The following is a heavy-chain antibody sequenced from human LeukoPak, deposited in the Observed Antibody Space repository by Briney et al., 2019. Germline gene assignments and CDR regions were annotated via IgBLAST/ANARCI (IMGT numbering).Heavy chain of an antibody. V-gene: IGHV4-34*01. Sequence: KPSGTLSLTCAVYGGSFSGYYWSWIRQPPGKGLEWIGEINHSGSTNYNPSLKSRVTVSVDTSKNQFSLKLSSVTAADTAVYYCAISSYCGGDCYSDYWGQGTQVTVSS. CDR2: INHSGST. CDR3: AISSYCGGDCYSDY. CDR1: GGSFSGYY. J-gene: IGHJ4*02. D-gene: IGHD2-21*02.